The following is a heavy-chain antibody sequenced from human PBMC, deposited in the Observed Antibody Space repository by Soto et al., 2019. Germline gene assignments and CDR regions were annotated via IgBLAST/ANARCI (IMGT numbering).Heavy chain of an antibody. CDR2: SSATGAGT. J-gene: IGHJ4*02. V-gene: IGHV3-23*01. CDR3: AKDRRAGGNYGFYSDF. D-gene: IGHD1-7*01. Sequence: EVQLLESGGGWVQPGGSLRLSCAASGLTFSSYGMTWVRQAPGKGLEWVSFSSATGAGTYYADSVKGRFTISRDNSKNTLYLQMTSLRADDTAVYYCAKDRRAGGNYGFYSDFWGQGALVIVSS. CDR1: GLTFSSYG.